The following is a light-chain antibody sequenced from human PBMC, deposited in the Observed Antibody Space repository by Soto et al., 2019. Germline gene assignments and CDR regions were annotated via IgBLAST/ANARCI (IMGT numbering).Light chain of an antibody. CDR3: QQYNSFLT. V-gene: IGKV1-5*01. CDR2: DAS. J-gene: IGKJ4*01. CDR1: QSISSW. Sequence: DIQMTQSPSPLSASVGDRVTITCRASQSISSWLAWYQQKPGKAPKLLIYDASSLESGVPSRFSGSGSGTEFTLTISSLQPDDFATYYCQQYNSFLTFGGGTKVDIK.